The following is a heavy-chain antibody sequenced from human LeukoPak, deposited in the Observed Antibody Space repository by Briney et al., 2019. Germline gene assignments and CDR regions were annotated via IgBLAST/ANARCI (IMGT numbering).Heavy chain of an antibody. CDR3: ARLPITMVRGVDYYYGMDV. J-gene: IGHJ6*02. Sequence: GESLKISCKGSGYSFTSYWISWVRQMPGKGLEWMGRIDPSDSYTNYSPSFQGHVTISADKSISTAYLQWSSLKASGTAMYYCARLPITMVRGVDYYYGMDVWAQGTTDTVSS. CDR1: GYSFTSYW. V-gene: IGHV5-10-1*01. D-gene: IGHD3-10*01. CDR2: IDPSDSYT.